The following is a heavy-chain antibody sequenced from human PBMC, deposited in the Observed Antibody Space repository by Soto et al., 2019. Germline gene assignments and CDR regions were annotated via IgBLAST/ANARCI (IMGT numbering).Heavy chain of an antibody. CDR2: INPHSGDT. CDR1: GYTLSNYY. V-gene: IGHV1-2*02. D-gene: IGHD3-10*01. CDR3: ANDVMVRGPDYGIDV. Sequence: QVQLVQSGAEVKTPGASVTVSCKASGYTLSNYYMHWVRQAPAQGLEWLGWINPHSGDTTYAQNFHGRVTMTMDTSIKTVYMALTRLKPEDTAAYYCANDVMVRGPDYGIDVWCQGTPVTVS. J-gene: IGHJ6*02.